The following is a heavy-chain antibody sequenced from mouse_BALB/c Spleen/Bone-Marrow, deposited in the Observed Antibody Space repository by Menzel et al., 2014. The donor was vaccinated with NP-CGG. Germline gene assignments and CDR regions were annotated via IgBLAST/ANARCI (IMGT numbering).Heavy chain of an antibody. J-gene: IGHJ4*01. CDR3: TRSRYDYDNAMDC. CDR1: GYTFTSYY. D-gene: IGHD2-4*01. Sequence: QVQLQQPGADLVKPGASVKLSCKASGYTFTSYYMYWVKQRPGQGLEWIGEINPSNGGTNFNEKFKSKATLTVDKSSSTAYMQLSSLTSEDSAVYYCTRSRYDYDNAMDCWGQGTTVAVSS. CDR2: INPSNGGT. V-gene: IGHV1S81*02.